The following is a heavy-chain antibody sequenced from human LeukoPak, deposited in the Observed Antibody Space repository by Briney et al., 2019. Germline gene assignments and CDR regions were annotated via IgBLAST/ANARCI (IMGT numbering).Heavy chain of an antibody. CDR2: LRFDGSSE. CDR1: GFTSSVYA. Sequence: GGSLRLSCAASGFTSSVYAMYWVRQPPGKGLEWVAFLRFDGSSEKYADSVKGRFTISRDKSKNTLYLQMNSLRAEDTAVYYCAKDRGDFPPYFDYWGQGTLVTVSS. J-gene: IGHJ4*02. D-gene: IGHD2-21*02. CDR3: AKDRGDFPPYFDY. V-gene: IGHV3-30*02.